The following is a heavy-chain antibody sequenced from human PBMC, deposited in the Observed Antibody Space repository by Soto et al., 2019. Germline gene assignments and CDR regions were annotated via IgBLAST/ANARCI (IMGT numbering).Heavy chain of an antibody. CDR3: ARDIGSYAYGEGY. D-gene: IGHD3-10*01. V-gene: IGHV4-4*07. J-gene: IGHJ4*02. CDR1: GGSINRHL. Sequence: SETLSLTCIVSGGSINRHLWSWIRQPAGKGLEWIGRVYSSGTTDYNPSLNSRATLSVETSKNQFSLKLSSVTAADTAVYYCARDIGSYAYGEGYWGQGIQVTVSS. CDR2: VYSSGTT.